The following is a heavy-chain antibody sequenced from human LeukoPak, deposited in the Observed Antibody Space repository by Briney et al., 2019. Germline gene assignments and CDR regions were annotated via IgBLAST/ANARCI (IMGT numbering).Heavy chain of an antibody. CDR3: ARNGATSEFDY. V-gene: IGHV4-4*07. Sequence: SETLSLTCAVSGCSTSSFSWRWIGPPPGKGREGFGRIYTSGSTHYNPSLKSRVTMSVDTSKNQCPLKLSSVTAADTAVYYCARNGATSEFDYWGQGTLVTVSS. CDR2: IYTSGST. J-gene: IGHJ4*02. D-gene: IGHD1-26*01. CDR1: GCSTSSFS.